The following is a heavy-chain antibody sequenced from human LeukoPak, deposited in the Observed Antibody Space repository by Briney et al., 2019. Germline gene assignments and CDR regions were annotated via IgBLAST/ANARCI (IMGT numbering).Heavy chain of an antibody. J-gene: IGHJ4*02. V-gene: IGHV4-34*01. CDR2: INHSGST. CDR3: ARASAMESLSEFDY. D-gene: IGHD5-18*01. Sequence: SETLSLTCAVYGGSFSGYYWSWIRQPPGKGLEWIGEINHSGSTNYNPSLKSRVTISVDTSKNQFSLKLSSVTAADTAVYYCARASAMESLSEFDYWGQGTLVTVSS. CDR1: GGSFSGYY.